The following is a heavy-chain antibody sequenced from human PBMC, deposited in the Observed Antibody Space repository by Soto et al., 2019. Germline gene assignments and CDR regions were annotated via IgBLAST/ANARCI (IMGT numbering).Heavy chain of an antibody. J-gene: IGHJ4*02. D-gene: IGHD3-3*01. V-gene: IGHV4-34*01. CDR3: ARGGRFLEWLPIEY. Sequence: SETLSLTCAVYGGSFSGYYWSWIRQPPGKGLEWIGEINHSGSTNYNPSLKSRVTISVDTSKNQFSLKLSSVTAEDTAVYYCARGGRFLEWLPIEYWGQGTLVTVYS. CDR1: GGSFSGYY. CDR2: INHSGST.